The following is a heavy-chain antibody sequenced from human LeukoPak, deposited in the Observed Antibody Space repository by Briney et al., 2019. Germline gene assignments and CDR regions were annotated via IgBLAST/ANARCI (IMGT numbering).Heavy chain of an antibody. CDR3: ARGPRGGSYWAFDY. CDR1: GFTFSSYW. CDR2: IKQDGSEK. D-gene: IGHD1-26*01. V-gene: IGHV3-7*01. Sequence: GGSLRLSCAASGFTFSSYWMNWVRQAPGKGLEWVANIKQDGSEKYYVDSVKGRLTISRDNAKNSLYLQMNSLRADDTAVYYCARGPRGGSYWAFDYWGQGTLVTVSS. J-gene: IGHJ4*02.